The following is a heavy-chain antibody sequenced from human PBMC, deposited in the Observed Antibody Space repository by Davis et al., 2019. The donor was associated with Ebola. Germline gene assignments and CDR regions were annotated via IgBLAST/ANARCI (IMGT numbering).Heavy chain of an antibody. Sequence: ESLNTPCPASGFTVSSNYVNWVRQAPGKGLEWVSVIYSGGSGSTYYADSVKGRFTISRDNSKNTVYFQMNSLRAEDTAVYYCARAYGDYGLDYWGQGTLVTVSS. CDR2: IYSGGSGST. D-gene: IGHD4-17*01. CDR3: ARAYGDYGLDY. V-gene: IGHV3-66*01. CDR1: GFTVSSNY. J-gene: IGHJ4*02.